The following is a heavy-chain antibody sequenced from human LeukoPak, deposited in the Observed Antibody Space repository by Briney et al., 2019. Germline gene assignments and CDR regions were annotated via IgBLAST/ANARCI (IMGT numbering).Heavy chain of an antibody. D-gene: IGHD6-19*01. CDR2: ISGSGGTT. CDR3: ARGGADPSIAVAGTYADYYYYGMDV. CDR1: GFTFSSYA. J-gene: IGHJ6*02. Sequence: AGGSLRLSCAASGFTFSSYAMSWVRQAPGKGLEWVSSISGSGGTTYYADSVKGRFTISRDNSKNMMYLQMNSLRAEDTAVYYCARGGADPSIAVAGTYADYYYYGMDVWGQGTTVTVSS. V-gene: IGHV3-23*01.